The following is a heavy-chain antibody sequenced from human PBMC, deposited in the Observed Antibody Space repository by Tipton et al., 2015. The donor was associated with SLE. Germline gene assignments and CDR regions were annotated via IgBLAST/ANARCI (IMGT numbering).Heavy chain of an antibody. V-gene: IGHV4-59*01. D-gene: IGHD4-11*01. CDR1: GGSLTHSY. Sequence: TLSLTCTVSGGSLTHSYWNWIRQSPGKGLEWLGYIHYTGTPYYKPSLKSRIAMSVDTSSNQLSLRLTSLTPADTAVYYCARSGSSNFDPPDFWGQGTLATVSS. CDR3: ARSGSSNFDPPDF. CDR2: IHYTGTP. J-gene: IGHJ4*02.